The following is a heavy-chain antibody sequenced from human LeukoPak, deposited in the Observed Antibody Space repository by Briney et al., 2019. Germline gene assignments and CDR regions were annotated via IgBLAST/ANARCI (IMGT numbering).Heavy chain of an antibody. V-gene: IGHV1-46*01. CDR1: GYTFTGYY. J-gene: IGHJ5*02. CDR2: INPSGGST. Sequence: ASVKVSCKASGYTFTGYYMHWVRQAPGQGLEWMGIINPSGGSTSYAQKFQGRVTMTRDTSTSTVYMELSSLRSEDTAVYYCARDSPVVGAILNWFDPWGQGTLVTVSS. CDR3: ARDSPVVGAILNWFDP. D-gene: IGHD1-26*01.